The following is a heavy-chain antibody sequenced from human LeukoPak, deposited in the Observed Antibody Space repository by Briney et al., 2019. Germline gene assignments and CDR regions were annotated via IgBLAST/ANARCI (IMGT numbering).Heavy chain of an antibody. Sequence: ASVKVSCKASGGTFSSYAISWVRQAPGQGLEWMGGIIPIFGTANYAQKFQGRVTITADKSTSTAYMELSSLRSEDTAVYYCARRVVQGARAPAPLDYWGQGTLVTVSS. CDR1: GGTFSSYA. CDR3: ARRVVQGARAPAPLDY. V-gene: IGHV1-69*06. J-gene: IGHJ4*02. D-gene: IGHD3-10*01. CDR2: IIPIFGTA.